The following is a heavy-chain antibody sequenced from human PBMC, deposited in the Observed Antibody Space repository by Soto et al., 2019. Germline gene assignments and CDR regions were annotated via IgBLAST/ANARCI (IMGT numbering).Heavy chain of an antibody. CDR2: IYYGGST. V-gene: IGHV4-39*01. D-gene: IGHD2-21*01. CDR1: NGSISTSGYS. J-gene: IGHJ4*02. Sequence: QLQLQESGPGLVKPSETLSLTCTVSNGSISTSGYSWGWIRQPPGKRLEWIGTIYYGGSTIYNPSLQRRVSISMDTSKNQFSLKLSSVTAADTAVYYCATYSVPFAFWGQGALVTVSS. CDR3: ATYSVPFAF.